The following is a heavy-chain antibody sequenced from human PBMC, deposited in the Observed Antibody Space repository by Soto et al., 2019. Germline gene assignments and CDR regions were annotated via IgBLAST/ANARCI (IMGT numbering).Heavy chain of an antibody. CDR3: ARACGSGSYYNPDNWFDP. V-gene: IGHV4-31*03. J-gene: IGHJ5*02. Sequence: SETLSLTCTVSGGSISSGGYYWSWIRQHPGKGLEWIGYIYYSGSTYYNPSLKSRVTISVDTSKNQFSLKLSSVTAADTAVFYFARACGSGSYYNPDNWFDPWGQGTLVTVSS. CDR2: IYYSGST. D-gene: IGHD3-10*01. CDR1: GGSISSGGYY.